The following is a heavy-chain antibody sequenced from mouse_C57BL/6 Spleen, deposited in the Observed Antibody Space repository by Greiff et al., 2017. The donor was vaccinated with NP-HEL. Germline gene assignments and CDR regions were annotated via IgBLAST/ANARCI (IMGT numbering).Heavy chain of an antibody. D-gene: IGHD3-2*02. CDR2: INPSSGYT. CDR3: ARPVTAQDYAMDY. J-gene: IGHJ4*01. Sequence: QVHVKQSGAELARPGASVKMSCKASGYTFTSYTMHWVKQRPGQGLEWIGYINPSSGYTKYNQKFKDKATLTADKSSSTAYMQLSSLTSEDSAVYYCARPVTAQDYAMDYWGQGTSVTVSS. V-gene: IGHV1-4*01. CDR1: GYTFTSYT.